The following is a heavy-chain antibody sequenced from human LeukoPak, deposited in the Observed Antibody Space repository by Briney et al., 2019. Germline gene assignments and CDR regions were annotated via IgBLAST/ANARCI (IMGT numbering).Heavy chain of an antibody. CDR3: ARDEGGDFWSGYYGD. Sequence: GSSVKVSCKASGGTFSSYAISWVRQAPGQGLEWMGGIIPIFGTANYAQKFQGRVTITADESTSTAYMELSSLRSEDRAVYYCARDEGGDFWSGYYGDWGQGTLVTVSS. D-gene: IGHD3-3*01. CDR2: IIPIFGTA. V-gene: IGHV1-69*01. J-gene: IGHJ4*02. CDR1: GGTFSSYA.